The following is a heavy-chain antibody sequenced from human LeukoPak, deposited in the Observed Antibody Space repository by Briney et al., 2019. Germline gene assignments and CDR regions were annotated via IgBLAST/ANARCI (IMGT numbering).Heavy chain of an antibody. CDR2: IYYSGST. Sequence: PSETLSLTCTVSGGSISSYYWSWIWQPPGKGLEWIGYIYYSGSTNYNPSLKSRVTISVDTSKNQFSLKLSSVTAADTAVYYCARGSTTSSWYLFDYWGQGTLVTVSS. CDR1: GGSISSYY. D-gene: IGHD6-13*01. J-gene: IGHJ4*02. V-gene: IGHV4-59*01. CDR3: ARGSTTSSWYLFDY.